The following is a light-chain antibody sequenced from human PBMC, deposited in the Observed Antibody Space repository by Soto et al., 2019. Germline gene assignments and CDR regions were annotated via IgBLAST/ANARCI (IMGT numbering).Light chain of an antibody. CDR1: QSVSSS. Sequence: EIVLTQSPATLSLSPGERATLSCRASQSVSSSLAWYQQKPGQAPRLLIYDASNRATGIPARFSGSGSGTDSTLTISSLEPEDSAVSYCQQRSYLFTFGGGTKVQIK. V-gene: IGKV3-11*01. CDR2: DAS. CDR3: QQRSYLFT. J-gene: IGKJ4*01.